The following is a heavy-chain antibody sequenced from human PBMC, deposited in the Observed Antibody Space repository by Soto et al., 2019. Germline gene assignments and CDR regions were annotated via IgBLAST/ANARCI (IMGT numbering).Heavy chain of an antibody. D-gene: IGHD3-3*01. J-gene: IGHJ5*01. CDR2: ISHDEIKK. Sequence: QIHLVESGGGVVQPGGSLRLSCAASGFPFRAYGMHWVRQAPGKGLEWVAVISHDEIKKYYADSVQGRFTISRDNSENILYLQMNSLRVEDTAVYYCTKKTSGDFTEGTDSWGQGSLVTVSS. V-gene: IGHV3-30*18. CDR1: GFPFRAYG. CDR3: TKKTSGDFTEGTDS.